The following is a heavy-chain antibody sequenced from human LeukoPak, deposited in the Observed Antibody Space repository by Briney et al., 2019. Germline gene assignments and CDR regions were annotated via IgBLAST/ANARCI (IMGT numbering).Heavy chain of an antibody. Sequence: GESLKISCKGSGYSFSSYWIGWVRQLPGKGLEYMGKIYPGDSDTRYSPSFEGQVTISADKSISTAYLQWSSLKASDTAMYYCARLEYSESSRGVYWYIDLWGRGTLVTVSS. J-gene: IGHJ2*01. D-gene: IGHD1-26*01. CDR3: ARLEYSESSRGVYWYIDL. V-gene: IGHV5-51*01. CDR2: IYPGDSDT. CDR1: GYSFSSYW.